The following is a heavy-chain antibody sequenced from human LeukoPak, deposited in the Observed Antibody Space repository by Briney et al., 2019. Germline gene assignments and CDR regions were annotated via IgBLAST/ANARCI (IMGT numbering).Heavy chain of an antibody. CDR1: GFTVSSNY. CDR2: IYSGGST. Sequence: PGGSLRLSCAASGFTVSSNYMSWVRQAPGKGLEWVSVIYSGGSTYYADSVKGRFTISRDNSKDTLYLQMNSLRAEDTAVYYCAKDRVELPRNWFDPWGQGTLVTVSS. J-gene: IGHJ5*02. D-gene: IGHD1-7*01. V-gene: IGHV3-66*01. CDR3: AKDRVELPRNWFDP.